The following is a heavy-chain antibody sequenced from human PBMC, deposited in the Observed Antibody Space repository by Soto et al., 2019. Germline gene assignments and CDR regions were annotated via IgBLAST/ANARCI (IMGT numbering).Heavy chain of an antibody. CDR2: IYYSGST. Sequence: SETLSLSCTVSGGSISSGDYYWSWIRQPPGKGLEWIGYIYYSGSTYYNPSLKSRVTISVDTSKNQFSLKLSSVTAADTAVYYCARLYGDYYYFDYWGQGTLVTVSS. J-gene: IGHJ4*02. CDR1: GGSISSGDYY. V-gene: IGHV4-30-4*01. D-gene: IGHD4-17*01. CDR3: ARLYGDYYYFDY.